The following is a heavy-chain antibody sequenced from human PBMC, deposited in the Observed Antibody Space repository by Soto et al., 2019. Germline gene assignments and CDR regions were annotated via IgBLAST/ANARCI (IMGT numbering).Heavy chain of an antibody. J-gene: IGHJ4*02. Sequence: QPGGSLRLSCAASGFTFSSYAMHWVRQAPGKGLEWVAVISYDGSNKYYADSVKGRFTISRDNSKNTLYLQMNSLRAEDTAVYYCARGRLSSSSIFDYWGQGTLVTVSS. V-gene: IGHV3-30-3*01. CDR2: ISYDGSNK. D-gene: IGHD6-6*01. CDR1: GFTFSSYA. CDR3: ARGRLSSSSIFDY.